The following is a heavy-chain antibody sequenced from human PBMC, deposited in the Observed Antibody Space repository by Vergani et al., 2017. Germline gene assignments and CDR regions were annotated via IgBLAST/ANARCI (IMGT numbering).Heavy chain of an antibody. CDR1: GGSFSGYY. D-gene: IGHD2-2*01. Sequence: QVQLQQWGAGLLKPSETLSLTCAVYGGSFSGYYWSWIRQPPGKGLEWIGYIYYSGSTNYNPSLKSRVTISVDTSKNQFALKLSSVTAADTAVYYCARADVVPAATFDYWGQGTLVTVSS. CDR2: IYYSGST. J-gene: IGHJ4*02. V-gene: IGHV4-34*11. CDR3: ARADVVPAATFDY.